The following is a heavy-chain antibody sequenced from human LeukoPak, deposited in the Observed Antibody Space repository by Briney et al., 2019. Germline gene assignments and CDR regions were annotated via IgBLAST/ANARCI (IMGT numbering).Heavy chain of an antibody. CDR1: GDSNSSSNW. J-gene: IGHJ4*02. D-gene: IGHD2-21*02. CDR2: LYHSGST. Sequence: SETLSLTRAVSGDSNSSSNWWSGIRPPPGTWLEWIGELYHSGSTNYNPALKSRVTISVDKSKNQFSLKLSAVTAADTAVYYCARDQATSAYCGGDCYSGFDYWGQGTLVTVSS. CDR3: ARDQATSAYCGGDCYSGFDY. V-gene: IGHV4-4*02.